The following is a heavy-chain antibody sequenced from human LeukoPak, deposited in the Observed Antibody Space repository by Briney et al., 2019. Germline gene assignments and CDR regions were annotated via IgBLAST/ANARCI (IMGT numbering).Heavy chain of an antibody. CDR1: GGSISSGDYY. D-gene: IGHD3-10*01. J-gene: IGHJ5*02. CDR3: ARSPQYYYGYERGQNNWFGP. CDR2: IYYSGST. V-gene: IGHV4-30-4*01. Sequence: PSETLSLTCTVSGGSISSGDYYWSWIRQPPGKGLEWIGYIYYSGSTYYNPSLKSRVTISVDTSKNQFSLKLSSVTAADTAVYYCARSPQYYYGYERGQNNWFGPWGQGTLVTVSS.